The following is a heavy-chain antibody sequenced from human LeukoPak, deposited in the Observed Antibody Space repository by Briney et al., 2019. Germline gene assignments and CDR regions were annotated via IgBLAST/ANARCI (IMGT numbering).Heavy chain of an antibody. CDR2: IYPGGSDT. V-gene: IGHV5-51*01. CDR1: GYSFTTYW. Sequence: GEALKISWKGSGYSFTTYWIGLVRQMAGEGLEWRGTIYPGGSDTIYSPSLHGHVTNSADNSISTHYLQRSSLNASVSVMYCCARGQSPFDYWGQGTLVTVSS. CDR3: ARGQSPFDY. J-gene: IGHJ4*02.